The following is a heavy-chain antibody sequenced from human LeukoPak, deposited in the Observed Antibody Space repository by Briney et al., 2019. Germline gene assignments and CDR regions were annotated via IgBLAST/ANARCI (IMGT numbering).Heavy chain of an antibody. CDR2: IYYSGST. CDR3: ARQRGYSDGYLRKGGNWFDP. J-gene: IGHJ5*02. CDR1: GGSISSHY. V-gene: IGHV4-59*11. Sequence: SGTLSLTCIVSGGSISSHYWSWIRQPPGQGLEWIGYIYYSGSTNYTPSLKSRVTLSVDTSKNQFSLKLSSVTAADTAVDYWARQRGYSDGYLRKGGNWFDPWGQGTLVTVSS. D-gene: IGHD5-18*01.